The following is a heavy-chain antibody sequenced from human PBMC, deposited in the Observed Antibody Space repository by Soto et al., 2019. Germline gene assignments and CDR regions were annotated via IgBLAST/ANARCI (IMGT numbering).Heavy chain of an antibody. CDR1: GRSISSAGYY. Sequence: QMQLQESGPGLVKPSQTLSLTCTVSGRSISSAGYYWSWIRQHPGKGLEWIGHISYSGSTYYNPSLKSRVTLSVDTSKNQFSLKLSSVTAADTAVYSCAANPPYRGSYFDSWGQGTLVTVSS. J-gene: IGHJ4*02. CDR2: ISYSGST. V-gene: IGHV4-31*02. CDR3: AANPPYRGSYFDS. D-gene: IGHD1-26*01.